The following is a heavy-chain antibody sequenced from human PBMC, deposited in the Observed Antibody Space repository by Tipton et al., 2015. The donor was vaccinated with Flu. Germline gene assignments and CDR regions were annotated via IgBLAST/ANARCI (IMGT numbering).Heavy chain of an antibody. CDR3: ARGALGRGNTVDF. CDR2: IKIDGTST. D-gene: IGHD3-16*01. CDR1: GFTVSNYW. J-gene: IGHJ4*02. Sequence: GSLRLSCAASGFTVSNYWMHWVRQAQGKGLVWVSHIKIDGTSTNYGDSVQGRFTISRDIAQNTLFLQMSSLRAEDTAVYYCARGALGRGNTVDFWGQGTLVTVSS. V-gene: IGHV3-74*01.